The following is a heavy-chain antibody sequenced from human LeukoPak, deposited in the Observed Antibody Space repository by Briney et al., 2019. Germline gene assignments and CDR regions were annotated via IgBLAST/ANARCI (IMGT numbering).Heavy chain of an antibody. Sequence: ASVKVSCKASGYTFTGYYMHWVRQAPGQGLEWVGWINPNSGGTNYAQKFQGRVTMTRDTSISTAYMELSRLRSDDTAVYYCARTYYDFWSGQAFDYWGQGTLVTVSS. CDR3: ARTYYDFWSGQAFDY. CDR2: INPNSGGT. J-gene: IGHJ4*02. V-gene: IGHV1-2*02. CDR1: GYTFTGYY. D-gene: IGHD3-3*01.